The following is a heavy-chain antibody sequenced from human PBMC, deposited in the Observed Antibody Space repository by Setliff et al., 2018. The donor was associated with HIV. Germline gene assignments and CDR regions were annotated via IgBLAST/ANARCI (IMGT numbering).Heavy chain of an antibody. CDR2: IYHSGST. CDR3: AREDSSYHYFDY. J-gene: IGHJ4*02. D-gene: IGHD6-6*01. CDR1: GGSVSGHY. Sequence: PSETLSLTCAVYGGSVSGHYWGWFRQPPGKGLEWIGSIYHSGSTYYNPSLRSPAAISVDTSKNQFSLKLTSVTAADTAVYYCAREDSSYHYFDYWGQGMLVTVSS. V-gene: IGHV4-34*01.